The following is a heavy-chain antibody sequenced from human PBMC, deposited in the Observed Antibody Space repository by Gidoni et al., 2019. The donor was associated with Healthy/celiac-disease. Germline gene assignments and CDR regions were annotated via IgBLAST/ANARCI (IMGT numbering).Heavy chain of an antibody. CDR2: ISGSGGST. J-gene: IGHJ4*02. CDR3: ARWIELK. D-gene: IGHD5-12*01. Sequence: VQLFASGGGLVLPGGSLRPSCAASGFTLSSYAMSWVRQAPGKGLEWVAAISGSGGSTYDADSVKGRFTSSRDKSKNTLYLQMNSLRAEETAVYYCARWIELKWGQGTLVTVSS. CDR1: GFTLSSYA. V-gene: IGHV3-23*01.